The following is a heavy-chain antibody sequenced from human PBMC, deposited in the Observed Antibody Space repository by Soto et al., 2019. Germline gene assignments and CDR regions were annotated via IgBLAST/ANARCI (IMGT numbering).Heavy chain of an antibody. V-gene: IGHV4-34*01. CDR1: GGSFSGYY. D-gene: IGHD2-15*01. Sequence: LSLTCAVYGGSFSGYYWSWIRQPPGKGLEWIGEINHSGSTNYNPSLKSRVTISVDTSKNQFSLKLSSVTAADTAVYYCARGSVVVAAFSNYYYYGMDVWGQGTTVTVSS. CDR2: INHSGST. CDR3: ARGSVVVAAFSNYYYYGMDV. J-gene: IGHJ6*02.